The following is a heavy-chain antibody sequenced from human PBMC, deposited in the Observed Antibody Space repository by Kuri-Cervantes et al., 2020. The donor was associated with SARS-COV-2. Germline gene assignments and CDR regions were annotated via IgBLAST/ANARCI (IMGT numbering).Heavy chain of an antibody. Sequence: GESLKISCAASGFTFSSYGMHWVRQAPGKGLEWVSSISSSSSYIYYADSVKGRFTISRDNAKNSLYLQMNSLRAEDTAVYYCARDWTTTVTLGYYYYYMDVWGKGTTVTVSS. CDR1: GFTFSSYG. J-gene: IGHJ6*03. CDR3: ARDWTTTVTLGYYYYYMDV. D-gene: IGHD4-17*01. V-gene: IGHV3-21*01. CDR2: ISSSSSYI.